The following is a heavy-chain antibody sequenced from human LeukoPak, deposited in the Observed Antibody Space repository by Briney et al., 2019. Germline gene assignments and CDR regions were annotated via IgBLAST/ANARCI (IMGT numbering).Heavy chain of an antibody. CDR3: AKRPHPGDFIPLYYFDY. CDR1: GFTFSSYG. J-gene: IGHJ4*02. CDR2: IWYDGSNK. V-gene: IGHV3-33*06. D-gene: IGHD1-1*01. Sequence: GLSLRLCCAASGFTFSSYGMHWVRQAPGKGLEWVAVIWYDGSNKYYADSVKGRFTISRDNSKNTLYLLMNSLRAEDTAVYYCAKRPHPGDFIPLYYFDYWGQGTLVTVSS.